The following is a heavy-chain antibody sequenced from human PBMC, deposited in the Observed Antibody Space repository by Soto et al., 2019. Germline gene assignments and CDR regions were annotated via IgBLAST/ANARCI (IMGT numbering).Heavy chain of an antibody. V-gene: IGHV4-59*01. Sequence: SEPLSVTGTVSGFSIISYHLTWIRQPPGKGLEWVGSVYYSGSATYNPSLKSRVTISVDTSKNQFSLKLSSVTAADTAVYFCARDVSGGYNWFDPWGQGTLVTVSS. CDR1: GFSIISYH. D-gene: IGHD3-10*02. CDR2: VYYSGSA. J-gene: IGHJ5*02. CDR3: ARDVSGGYNWFDP.